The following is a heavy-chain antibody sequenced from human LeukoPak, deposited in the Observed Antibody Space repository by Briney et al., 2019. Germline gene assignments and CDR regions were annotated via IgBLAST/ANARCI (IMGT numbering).Heavy chain of an antibody. J-gene: IGHJ4*02. CDR1: GYTFTGYY. CDR3: ARRVPLPRWLKPPSPPLYF. Sequence: ASVKVSCKASGYTFTGYYMHWVRQAPGQGLEWMGWINPNSGGTNYAQKFQGRVTMTRDTSNSTAYMEMSRLRSDGPAVYFRARRVPLPRWLKPPSPPLYFWGPGTLVPVSS. CDR2: INPNSGGT. V-gene: IGHV1-2*02. D-gene: IGHD5-24*01.